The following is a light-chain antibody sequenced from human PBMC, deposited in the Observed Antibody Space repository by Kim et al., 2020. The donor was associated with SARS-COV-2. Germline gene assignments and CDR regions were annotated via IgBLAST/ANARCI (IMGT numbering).Light chain of an antibody. CDR1: QSVNSN. CDR2: GAS. Sequence: SVSPGERAPLSCRASQSVNSNLAWYQQKYGQAPRLLIYGASTRATGIPARFGGSGSGSEFSLTISSLESEDFAVYYCQQYNDWPYTFGQGTKLEI. CDR3: QQYNDWPYT. J-gene: IGKJ2*01. V-gene: IGKV3-15*01.